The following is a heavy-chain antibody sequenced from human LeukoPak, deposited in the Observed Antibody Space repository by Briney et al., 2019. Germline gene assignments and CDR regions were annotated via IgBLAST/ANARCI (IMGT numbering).Heavy chain of an antibody. J-gene: IGHJ4*02. CDR1: GFIFSNYG. CDR3: ARDIGTWPNSLFDY. V-gene: IGHV3-33*01. CDR2: IWSDGSKE. D-gene: IGHD4-23*01. Sequence: GRSLRLSCAASGFIFSNYGFHWVRQAPGKGLEWVALIWSDGSKEYYTDSVKGRFTISRDDSKNTLFLQMNSLRAEDMAVYYCARDIGTWPNSLFDYWGQGNLVTVSS.